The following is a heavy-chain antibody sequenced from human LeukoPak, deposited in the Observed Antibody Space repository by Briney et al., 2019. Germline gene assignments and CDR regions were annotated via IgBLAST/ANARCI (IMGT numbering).Heavy chain of an antibody. V-gene: IGHV4-38-2*02. CDR2: IYYSGST. CDR1: GYSISTGYY. D-gene: IGHD6-19*01. CDR3: ARDSRSGRYYFDY. Sequence: SETLSLTCSVSGYSISTGYYWGWIRQPPGKGPEWIGYIYYSGSTNYNPSLKSRVTISVDTSKNQFSLKLSSVTAADTAVYYCARDSRSGRYYFDYWGQGTLVTVSS. J-gene: IGHJ4*02.